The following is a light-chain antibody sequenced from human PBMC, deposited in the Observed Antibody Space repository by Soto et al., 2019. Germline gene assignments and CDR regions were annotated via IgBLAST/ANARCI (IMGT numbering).Light chain of an antibody. CDR1: QSVGSN. CDR2: GTS. Sequence: EIVMTQSPATLSVSPGERATLSCRASQSVGSNLAWYQQRPGQAPRLLIYGTSTRATGIPARFSGSGSGTEFTLTISGLQSEDFAVYYCQQYNNWPPDFTFGQGTKLEIK. J-gene: IGKJ2*01. V-gene: IGKV3-15*01. CDR3: QQYNNWPPDFT.